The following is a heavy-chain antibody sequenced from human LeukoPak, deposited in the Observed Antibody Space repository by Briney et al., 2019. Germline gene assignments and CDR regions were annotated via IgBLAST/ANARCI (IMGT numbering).Heavy chain of an antibody. D-gene: IGHD6-13*01. CDR3: AKGSSSWYPAPSYFDY. CDR2: ISCNSENI. J-gene: IGHJ4*02. V-gene: IGHV3-9*03. Sequence: GGSLRLSCAASGFTFDDYAMHWVRQAPGKGLEWVSGISCNSENIGYADSVKGRFTISRDNAKNSLYMQMNSLRAEDMAFYYCAKGSSSWYPAPSYFDYWGQGSLVTVSS. CDR1: GFTFDDYA.